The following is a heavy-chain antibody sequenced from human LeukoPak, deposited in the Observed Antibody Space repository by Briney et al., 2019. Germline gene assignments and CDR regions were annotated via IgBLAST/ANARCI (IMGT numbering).Heavy chain of an antibody. D-gene: IGHD5-18*01. CDR3: ARAKLWFSFRWFDP. J-gene: IGHJ5*02. CDR2: INHSGST. CDR1: GGSFSGYY. V-gene: IGHV4-34*01. Sequence: SETLSLTCAVYGGSFSGYYWSWIRQPPGKGLEWIGEINHSGSTNYNPSLKSRVTISVDTSKNQFSLKLSSVTAADTAVYYCARAKLWFSFRWFDPWGQGTLVSVSS.